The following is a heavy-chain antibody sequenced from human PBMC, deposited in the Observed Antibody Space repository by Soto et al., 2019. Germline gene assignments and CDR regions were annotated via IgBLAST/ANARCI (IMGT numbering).Heavy chain of an antibody. J-gene: IGHJ4*02. CDR1: GFTFSTYS. V-gene: IGHV3-48*01. Sequence: PGGSLRLSCAASGFTFSTYSMNWVRQAPGKGLEWVSYISSSSTIFYTGSVKGRFTVSRDNAKNSLYLQMNSLRAEDTAVYYCARRTYYYDSSGAPAYWGEGTLVNVSS. CDR2: ISSSSTI. D-gene: IGHD3-22*01. CDR3: ARRTYYYDSSGAPAY.